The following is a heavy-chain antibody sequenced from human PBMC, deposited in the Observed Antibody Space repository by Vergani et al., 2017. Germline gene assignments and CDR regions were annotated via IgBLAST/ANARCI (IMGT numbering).Heavy chain of an antibody. CDR1: GYSFTSYW. CDR3: ARDGKYYYDKRYDY. CDR2: IIPILGIA. D-gene: IGHD3-22*01. Sequence: VQLVESGGGLVQPGGSLRLSCAASGYSFTSYWIGWVRQMPGKGLEWMGIIPILGIANYAQKFQGRVTITADKSTSTAYMELSSLRSEDTAVYYCARDGKYYYDKRYDYWGQGTLVTVSS. J-gene: IGHJ4*02. V-gene: IGHV1-69*09.